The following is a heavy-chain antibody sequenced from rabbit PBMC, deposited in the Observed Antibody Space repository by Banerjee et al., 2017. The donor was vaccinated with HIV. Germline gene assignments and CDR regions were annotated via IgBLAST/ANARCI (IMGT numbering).Heavy chain of an antibody. CDR3: AREGASSAGYYL. CDR1: GFTLSGYW. CDR2: IATGSGNT. V-gene: IGHV1S45*01. Sequence: QEQLEESGGDLVKPEGSLTLTCTASGFTLSGYWMSWVRQAPGKGLEWIGCIATGSGNTVYANWAKGRSTISKTSSTTVTLQMTSLTAADTATYFCAREGASSAGYYLWGPGTLVTVS. J-gene: IGHJ4*01. D-gene: IGHD1-1*01.